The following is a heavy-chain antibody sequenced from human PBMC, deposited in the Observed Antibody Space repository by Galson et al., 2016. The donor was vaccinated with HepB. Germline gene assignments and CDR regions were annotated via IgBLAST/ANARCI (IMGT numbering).Heavy chain of an antibody. CDR2: IGGYDDNT. Sequence: SLRLSCAASGFSFSTSWMSWVRQAPGKGLEWVAAIGGYDDNTYYADSVRGRFTIARDNSKNTLYLQMNSLRTEDTALYSCATGGDYDIWGQGTLVTVSS. CDR1: GFSFSTSW. D-gene: IGHD4-17*01. CDR3: ATGGDYDI. J-gene: IGHJ4*02. V-gene: IGHV3-23*01.